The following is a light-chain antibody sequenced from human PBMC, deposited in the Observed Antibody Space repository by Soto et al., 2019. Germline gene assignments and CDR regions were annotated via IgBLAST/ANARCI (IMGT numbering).Light chain of an antibody. CDR2: DVS. V-gene: IGLV2-14*03. CDR3: SSYTTSNTRQIV. J-gene: IGLJ1*01. Sequence: QSVLTQPASVSGSPGQSITISCTGTSSDVGGYNYVSWYQLHPGKAPKLMIYDVSNRPSGVSIRFSGSKSDNTASLTISGLQPEDEADYHCSSYTTSNTRQIVFGTGTKVTVL. CDR1: SSDVGGYNY.